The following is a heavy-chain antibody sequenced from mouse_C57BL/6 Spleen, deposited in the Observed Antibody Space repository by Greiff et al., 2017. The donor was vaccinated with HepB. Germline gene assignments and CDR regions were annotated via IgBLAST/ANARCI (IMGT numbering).Heavy chain of an antibody. V-gene: IGHV1-26*01. CDR2: INPNNGGT. CDR3: ARRGDYGSSSWFAY. J-gene: IGHJ3*01. CDR1: GYTFTDYY. Sequence: EVQLQQSGPELVKPGASVKISCKASGYTFTDYYMNWVKQSHGKSLEWIGDINPNNGGTSYNQKFKGKATLTVDKSSSTAYMELRSLTSEDSAVYYCARRGDYGSSSWFAYWGQGTLVTVSA. D-gene: IGHD1-1*01.